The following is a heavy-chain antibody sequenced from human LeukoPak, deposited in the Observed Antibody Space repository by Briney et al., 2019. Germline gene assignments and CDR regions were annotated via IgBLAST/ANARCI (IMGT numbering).Heavy chain of an antibody. Sequence: SETLSLTCTVSGGSISSSTYYWGWIRQAPGKGLEWIGSIYYSGSTYYNPSLKSRVTISVDTSKNQFSLKLSSVTAADTAVYYCASMNGGAVAGNSDYWGQGTLVTVSS. CDR1: GGSISSSTYY. CDR3: ASMNGGAVAGNSDY. D-gene: IGHD6-19*01. V-gene: IGHV4-39*07. J-gene: IGHJ4*02. CDR2: IYYSGST.